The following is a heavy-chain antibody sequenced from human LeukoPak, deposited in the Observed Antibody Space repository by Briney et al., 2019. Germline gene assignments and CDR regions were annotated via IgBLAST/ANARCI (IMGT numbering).Heavy chain of an antibody. D-gene: IGHD3-22*01. Sequence: GGSLRLSCAASGFTFDEYAMTWVRQAPGKGLEWFSLISGDGSSTYYAYSVKGRFTIPRDNSKNYLYLQMNSIGTEAAALHSCAKDISPEYYYDSSGYPDYWGQGTLVTVSS. CDR2: ISGDGSST. V-gene: IGHV3-43*02. J-gene: IGHJ4*02. CDR1: GFTFDEYA. CDR3: AKDISPEYYYDSSGYPDY.